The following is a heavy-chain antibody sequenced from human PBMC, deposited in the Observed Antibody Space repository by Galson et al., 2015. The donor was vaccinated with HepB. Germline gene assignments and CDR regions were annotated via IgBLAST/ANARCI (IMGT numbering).Heavy chain of an antibody. CDR1: GFTFSDYY. CDR3: ARVGCSSTSCQCGPFDI. V-gene: IGHV3-11*01. Sequence: SLRLSCAASGFTFSDYYMSWVRQAPGKGLEWVSSISIVAGSIYYPDSVKGRFTISRDNSKNTLYLQMNSLRADDTAVYYCARVGCSSTSCQCGPFDIWGQGTMVTVSS. J-gene: IGHJ3*02. D-gene: IGHD2-2*01. CDR2: ISIVAGSI.